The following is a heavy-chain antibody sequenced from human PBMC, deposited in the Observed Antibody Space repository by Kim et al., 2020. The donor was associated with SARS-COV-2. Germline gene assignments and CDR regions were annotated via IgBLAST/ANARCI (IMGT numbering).Heavy chain of an antibody. J-gene: IGHJ4*02. V-gene: IGHV3-33*01. D-gene: IGHD6-19*01. Sequence: YYAVSVKRRFTISRDNSKSTLYLQMNSLRAEDTAVYYCAIPGIAVAGFDYWGQGTLVTVSS. CDR3: AIPGIAVAGFDY.